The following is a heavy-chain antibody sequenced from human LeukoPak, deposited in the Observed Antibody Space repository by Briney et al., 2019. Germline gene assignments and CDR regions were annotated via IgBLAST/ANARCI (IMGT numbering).Heavy chain of an antibody. Sequence: ASVKVSCKASGYTFTSYGISWVRQAPGQGLEWMGWISAYNGNTNYAQKLQGRVTMTTDTSTSTAYMELRSLRSDDTAVYYCAREEYSSSSNVFDIWGQGTMVTVSS. CDR3: AREEYSSSSNVFDI. J-gene: IGHJ3*02. D-gene: IGHD6-6*01. V-gene: IGHV1-18*01. CDR1: GYTFTSYG. CDR2: ISAYNGNT.